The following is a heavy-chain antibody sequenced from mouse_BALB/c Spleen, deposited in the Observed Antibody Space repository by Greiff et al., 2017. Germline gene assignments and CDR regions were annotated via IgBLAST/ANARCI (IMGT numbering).Heavy chain of an antibody. Sequence: VQLQQSGAELAKPGASVKMSCKASGYTFTSYWMHWVKQRPGQGLEWIGYINPSTGYTEYNQKFKDKATLTADKSSSTAYMQLSSLTSEDSAVYYCARRTGTLWFAYWGQGTLVTVSA. J-gene: IGHJ3*01. CDR2: INPSTGYT. CDR1: GYTFTSYW. V-gene: IGHV1-7*01. D-gene: IGHD4-1*01. CDR3: ARRTGTLWFAY.